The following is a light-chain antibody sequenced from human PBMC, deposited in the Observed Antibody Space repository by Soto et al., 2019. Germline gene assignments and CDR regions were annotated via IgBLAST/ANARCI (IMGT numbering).Light chain of an antibody. J-gene: IGKJ2*01. V-gene: IGKV1-6*01. CDR3: LQDYNYPRT. CDR1: QGIRTE. Sequence: AIQMTQSPSSLSASVGDRVTITCRASQGIRTELAWYQQKAGKAPQLLIYAAPSLQSGVPSRFSGSGSGTDFTLTISSLQPEDFATYYCLQDYNYPRTFGQGTKLEIK. CDR2: AAP.